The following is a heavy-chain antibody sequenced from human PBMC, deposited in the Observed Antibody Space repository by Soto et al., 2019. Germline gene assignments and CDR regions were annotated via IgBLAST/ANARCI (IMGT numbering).Heavy chain of an antibody. Sequence: QVQLVQSGAEVKKPGASVKVSCKASGYTFTSYGISWVRQAPGQGLEWMGWISAYNGNTNYAQKLQGRVTMTTDTSTSTAYMGLRSLRSDDTAVYYCAIIIVVVAATRHDAFDIWGQGTMVTVSS. D-gene: IGHD2-15*01. J-gene: IGHJ3*02. CDR2: ISAYNGNT. V-gene: IGHV1-18*01. CDR1: GYTFTSYG. CDR3: AIIIVVVAATRHDAFDI.